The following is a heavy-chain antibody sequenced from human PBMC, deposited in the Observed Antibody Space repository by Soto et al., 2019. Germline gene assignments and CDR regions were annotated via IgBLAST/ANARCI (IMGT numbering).Heavy chain of an antibody. J-gene: IGHJ6*02. CDR3: AKETYSSPPGYYGMDV. CDR1: GFTFSSYG. CDR2: ISYDGSNK. V-gene: IGHV3-30*18. Sequence: GGSLRLSCAASGFTFSSYGMHWVRQAPGKGLEWVAVISYDGSNKYYADSVKGRFTISRDNSKNTLYLQMNSLRAEDTAVYYCAKETYSSPPGYYGMDVWGQGTTVTVSS. D-gene: IGHD6-13*01.